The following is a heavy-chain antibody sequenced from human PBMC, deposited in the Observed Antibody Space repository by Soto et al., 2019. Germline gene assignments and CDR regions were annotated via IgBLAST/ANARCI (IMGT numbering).Heavy chain of an antibody. J-gene: IGHJ4*02. CDR2: ISYDGSNK. Sequence: SLLLSCAASGFTFSSYAMHWVRQAPGKGLEWVAVISYDGSNKYYADSVKGRFTISRDNSKNTLYLQMNSLRAEDTAVYYCASYDYRARYTLKHWGLGILVTVSS. D-gene: IGHD1-1*01. V-gene: IGHV3-30-3*01. CDR1: GFTFSSYA. CDR3: ASYDYRARYTLKH.